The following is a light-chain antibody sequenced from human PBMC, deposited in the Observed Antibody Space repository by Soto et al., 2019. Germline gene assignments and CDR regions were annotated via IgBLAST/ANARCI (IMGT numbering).Light chain of an antibody. CDR2: DAS. CDR3: QQFDNPPFT. Sequence: DIQMTQSPSFLSASEGDRVTITCQASQDIRNFLNWFQQKPGKAPNLLIHDASDLDTGVPSRFSGSGSGTHFTFTINSLQPEDVATYYCQQFDNPPFTFGPGTKVEIK. V-gene: IGKV1-33*01. J-gene: IGKJ3*01. CDR1: QDIRNF.